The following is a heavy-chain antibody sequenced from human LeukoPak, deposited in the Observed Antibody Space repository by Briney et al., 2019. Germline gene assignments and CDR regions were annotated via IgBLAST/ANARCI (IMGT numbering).Heavy chain of an antibody. J-gene: IGHJ4*02. CDR1: GFTFNSYA. CDR2: ISGSSFTT. D-gene: IGHD4-11*01. Sequence: GGSLRLSCAASGFTFNSYAMSWVREAPGKGLEWVSTISGSSFTTFDADSVKGRLTISRDNSKNTLYLQMSSLRAEDTAVYYCAKHWGTTVTYFDYWGQGALVTVSS. V-gene: IGHV3-23*01. CDR3: AKHWGTTVTYFDY.